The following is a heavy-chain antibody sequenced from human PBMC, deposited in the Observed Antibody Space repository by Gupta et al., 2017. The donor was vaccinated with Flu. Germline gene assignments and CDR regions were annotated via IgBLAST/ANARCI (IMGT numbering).Heavy chain of an antibody. CDR1: GDSVSSYS. D-gene: IGHD6-19*01. CDR3: ARQGYSSDWPIFDY. Sequence: QVQLQESGAGLVKPSEVLSLTCSVSGDSVSSYSWNWIRQPPGKGLEWIGDIYFGVTTNYNPSLKSRVTISLDTSRNQFSLRLTSVTAADTALYYCARQGYSSDWPIFDYWGQGIQVTVSS. CDR2: IYFGVTT. V-gene: IGHV4-59*08. J-gene: IGHJ4*02.